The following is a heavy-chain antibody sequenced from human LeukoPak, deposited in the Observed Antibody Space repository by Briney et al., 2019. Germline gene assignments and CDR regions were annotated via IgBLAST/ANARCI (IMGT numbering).Heavy chain of an antibody. CDR3: ASHPKRYFDPFYFDF. J-gene: IGHJ4*02. Sequence: PXETLSLTCTVSGGSFRSSSYFWGWLRQSPGKGLEWIGDYYYSGSTYYNLSLKSRVTMSVDTSKNQFSLKLSSVTAADTAVYYCASHPKRYFDPFYFDFWGQGILVTVSS. CDR1: GGSFRSSSYF. CDR2: YYYSGST. V-gene: IGHV4-39*01. D-gene: IGHD3-9*01.